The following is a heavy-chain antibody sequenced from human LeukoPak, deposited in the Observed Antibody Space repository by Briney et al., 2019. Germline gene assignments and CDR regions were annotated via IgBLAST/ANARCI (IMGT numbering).Heavy chain of an antibody. Sequence: SVKVSCKASGGTFSSYAISWVRQAPGQGLEWMGGIIPIFGTANYAQKFQGRVTITADESTSTAYMELSSLRSEDTAVYYCARDQGNDFWSGYPYGMDVWGQGTTVTVSS. J-gene: IGHJ6*02. V-gene: IGHV1-69*13. D-gene: IGHD3-3*01. CDR2: IIPIFGTA. CDR1: GGTFSSYA. CDR3: ARDQGNDFWSGYPYGMDV.